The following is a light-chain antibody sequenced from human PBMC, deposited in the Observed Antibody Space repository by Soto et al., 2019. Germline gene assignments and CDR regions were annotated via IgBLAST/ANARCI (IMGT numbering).Light chain of an antibody. CDR2: DVS. V-gene: IGLV2-11*01. CDR1: RSDVGGYNY. Sequence: QSVLTQPRSVSGSPGQSVTISCTGTRSDVGGYNYVSWYQQHPGKAPKLMIYDVSKRPSGVPDRFSGSKSGNTASLTISGLQAEDEADYYCCSYAGSYTGVFGTGTKVTVL. CDR3: CSYAGSYTGV. J-gene: IGLJ1*01.